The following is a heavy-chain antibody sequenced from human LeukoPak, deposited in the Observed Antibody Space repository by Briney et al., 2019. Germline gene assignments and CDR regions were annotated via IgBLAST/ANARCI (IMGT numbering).Heavy chain of an antibody. CDR2: ISSSSSYI. Sequence: TGGSLRLSCAASGFTFSGYSMNWVRQAPGKGLEWVSSISSSSSYIYYADSVKGRFTISRDNAKNSLYLQMNSLRAEDTAAYYCASPLYSSSSVWGQGTLVTVSS. D-gene: IGHD6-6*01. CDR1: GFTFSGYS. J-gene: IGHJ4*02. CDR3: ASPLYSSSSV. V-gene: IGHV3-21*01.